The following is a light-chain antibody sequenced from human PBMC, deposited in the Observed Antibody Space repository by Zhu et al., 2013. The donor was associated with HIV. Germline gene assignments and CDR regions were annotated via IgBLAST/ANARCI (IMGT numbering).Light chain of an antibody. V-gene: IGLV2-14*02. CDR3: SSYTNSATLI. CDR1: SSDVGNYNL. Sequence: QSALTQPASVSGSPGQSITISCTGSSSDVGNYNLVSWYQQQSGKAPKFLLTETNKRPSGISDRFSGSKSGNTASLTISGLQAEDEADYYCSSYTNSATLIFGGGTKLTVL. J-gene: IGLJ2*01. CDR2: ETN.